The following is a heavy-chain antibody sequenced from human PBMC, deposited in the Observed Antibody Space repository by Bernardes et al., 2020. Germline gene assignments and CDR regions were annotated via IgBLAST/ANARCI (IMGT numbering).Heavy chain of an antibody. J-gene: IGHJ5*02. CDR3: VKGHSNGWYNWFDP. Sequence: SETLSLTCTVSGSSISWRNDYWGWIRQPPGKGLQWIGSVSKSGTANYNPSLQRRALISVDVSTNHFSLNLTSLTAADTAVYYCVKGHSNGWYNWFDPWSPGTLVTVSS. V-gene: IGHV4-39*02. CDR2: VSKSGTA. D-gene: IGHD6-19*01. CDR1: GSSISWRNDY.